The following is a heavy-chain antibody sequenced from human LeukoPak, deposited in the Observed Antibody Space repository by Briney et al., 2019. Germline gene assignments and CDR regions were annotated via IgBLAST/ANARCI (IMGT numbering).Heavy chain of an antibody. CDR1: GFTFSSYW. J-gene: IGHJ4*02. V-gene: IGHV3-74*01. D-gene: IGHD2/OR15-2a*01. Sequence: GGSLRLSCAASGFTFSSYWMHWVRQIPGKGLVWASRINSDGSSTNYADSVKGRFTISRDNAKNTLYLQMNSLRAEDTAVYYCARDAKPDSKTTSPNYWGQGTLVTVSS. CDR2: INSDGSST. CDR3: ARDAKPDSKTTSPNY.